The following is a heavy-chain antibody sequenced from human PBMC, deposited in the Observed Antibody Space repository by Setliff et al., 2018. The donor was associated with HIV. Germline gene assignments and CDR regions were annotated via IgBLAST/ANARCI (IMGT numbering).Heavy chain of an antibody. J-gene: IGHJ3*01. CDR3: AREERGWSNRGAFDV. CDR2: IIHSGST. Sequence: SETLSLTCAVYGGSFSGYYWSWIRQPPGKGLEWIGEIIHSGSTNYNPSLKSRVTVSADTSKNQFSLRLNSVTAAGTAVYYCAREERGWSNRGAFDVWGLGTMVTVSS. V-gene: IGHV4-34*12. D-gene: IGHD6-19*01. CDR1: GGSFSGYY.